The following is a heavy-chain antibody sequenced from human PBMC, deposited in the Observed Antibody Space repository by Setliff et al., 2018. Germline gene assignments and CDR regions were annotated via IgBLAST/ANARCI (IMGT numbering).Heavy chain of an antibody. D-gene: IGHD3-10*01. CDR3: ARRGYYYGWGDSNAFDI. V-gene: IGHV4-39*01. J-gene: IGHJ3*02. CDR2: IYYSGTT. CDR1: GASISSDY. Sequence: LSLTCTVSGASISSDYWNWIRQPPGKGLEWIGSIYYSGTTYYNPSLKSRVTISVDTSKNQFSLKLSSVTAADTAVYYCARRGYYYGWGDSNAFDIWGQGTMVTVSS.